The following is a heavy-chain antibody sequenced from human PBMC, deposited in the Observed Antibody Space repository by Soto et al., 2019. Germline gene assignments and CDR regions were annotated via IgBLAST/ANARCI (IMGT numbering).Heavy chain of an antibody. J-gene: IGHJ5*02. CDR2: IYPGDSDT. V-gene: IGHV5-51*01. D-gene: IGHD5-18*01. Sequence: GESLKISCKGSGYSFTSYWIGWVRQMPGKGLEWMGIIYPGDSDTRYSPSFQGQVTISADKSINTAYLQWSSLKASDTAMYYCAMRRGYSYGQDNWFDPWGQGTLVTVS. CDR1: GYSFTSYW. CDR3: AMRRGYSYGQDNWFDP.